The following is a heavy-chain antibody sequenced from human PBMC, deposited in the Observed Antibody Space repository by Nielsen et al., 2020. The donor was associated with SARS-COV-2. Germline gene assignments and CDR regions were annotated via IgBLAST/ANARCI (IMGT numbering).Heavy chain of an antibody. V-gene: IGHV4-61*01. CDR1: GGSVSSGSYY. J-gene: IGHJ4*02. D-gene: IGHD6-13*01. Sequence: SETLSLTCTVSGGSVSSGSYYWSWIRQPPGKGLEWIGYIYYSGSTNYNPSLKSRVTISVDTSKNQFSLKLSSVTAADTAVYYCARNRYSSSWHPFDYWGQGTLVTVSS. CDR3: ARNRYSSSWHPFDY. CDR2: IYYSGST.